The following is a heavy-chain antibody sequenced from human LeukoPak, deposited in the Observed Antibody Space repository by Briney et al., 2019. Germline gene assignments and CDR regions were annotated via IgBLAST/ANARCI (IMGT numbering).Heavy chain of an antibody. V-gene: IGHV3-21*01. CDR1: GFTFSTYS. Sequence: GGSLRLSCAASGFTFSTYSMNWVRQAPGKGLEWVSSISSSSSNIYYADSVKGRFTISRENAKNSLYLQMNSLRAEDTAVYYCARTGRADYYYYYMDVWAKGPRSPSP. CDR2: ISSSSSNI. J-gene: IGHJ6*03. D-gene: IGHD1-14*01. CDR3: ARTGRADYYYYYMDV.